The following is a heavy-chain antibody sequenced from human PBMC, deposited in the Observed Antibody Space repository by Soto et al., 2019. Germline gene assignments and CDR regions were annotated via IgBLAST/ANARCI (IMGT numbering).Heavy chain of an antibody. J-gene: IGHJ4*02. CDR3: ARDVRSGSYQYYFDY. V-gene: IGHV1-18*01. CDR1: GYTFTSYG. Sequence: ASVKVSCKASGYTFTSYGISWVQQAPGQGLEWMGWISAYNGNTNYAQKLQGRVTMTTDTSTSTAYMELRSLRSDDTAVYYCARDVRSGSYQYYFDYWGQGTLVTVSS. CDR2: ISAYNGNT. D-gene: IGHD1-26*01.